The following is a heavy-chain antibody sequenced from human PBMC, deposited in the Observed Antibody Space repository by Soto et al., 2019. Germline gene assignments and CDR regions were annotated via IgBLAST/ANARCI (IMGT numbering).Heavy chain of an antibody. CDR3: ARGPSGDKVDY. CDR1: GGSISSADDC. D-gene: IGHD1-26*01. V-gene: IGHV4-30-4*01. J-gene: IGHJ4*02. Sequence: QVQLQESGPGLVEPSQTLSLTCTVSGGSISSADDCWSWIRQSPGKGLEWIGHIYDSGNTYRNPSLKSRVTISVDTSKNQFSLKLSSVTAADTAVYYCARGPSGDKVDYWGQGTLVTVSS. CDR2: IYDSGNT.